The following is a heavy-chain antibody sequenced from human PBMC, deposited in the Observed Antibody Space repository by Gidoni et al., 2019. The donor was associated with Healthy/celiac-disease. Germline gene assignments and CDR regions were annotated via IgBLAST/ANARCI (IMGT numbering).Heavy chain of an antibody. CDR1: GYTFTGYY. CDR3: ARDPRGHDFWSGYDYYYYYGMDV. Sequence: QVQLVQSGAEVNKPGASVKVSCKASGYTFTGYYMHWVRQAPGQGLEWMGWINHNSGGTNYAQKFQGRVTRTRDTSISTAYMELSRLRSDDTAVYYCARDPRGHDFWSGYDYYYYYGMDVWGQGTTVTVSS. CDR2: INHNSGGT. J-gene: IGHJ6*02. D-gene: IGHD3-3*01. V-gene: IGHV1-2*02.